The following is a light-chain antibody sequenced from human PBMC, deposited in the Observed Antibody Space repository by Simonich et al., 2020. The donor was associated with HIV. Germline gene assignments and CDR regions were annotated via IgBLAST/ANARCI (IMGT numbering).Light chain of an antibody. Sequence: NFMLTQPHSVSESPGKTVTISCTRSSGSIASKYVQWYQQRPGSSPTTVIYEDNQRPSVVPDRFSRSIDRSSHSASLCSSGLKTEAEADYYCQSYDSISVVFGGGTKLTVL. V-gene: IGLV6-57*01. CDR2: EDN. CDR3: QSYDSISVV. J-gene: IGLJ2*01. CDR1: SGSIASKY.